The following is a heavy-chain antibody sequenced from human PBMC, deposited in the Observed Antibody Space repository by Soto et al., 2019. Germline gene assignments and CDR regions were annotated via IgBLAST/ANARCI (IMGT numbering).Heavy chain of an antibody. Sequence: PGGSLRLSCAASGFTFSSYAMSWVRQAPGKGLEWVSAISGSGGSTYYADSVKGRFTISRDNSKNTLYLQMNSLRAEDTAVYYCAKDRDLVGARPGGNWFDPWGQGTLVTVSS. CDR1: GFTFSSYA. CDR2: ISGSGGST. J-gene: IGHJ5*02. V-gene: IGHV3-23*01. D-gene: IGHD1-26*01. CDR3: AKDRDLVGARPGGNWFDP.